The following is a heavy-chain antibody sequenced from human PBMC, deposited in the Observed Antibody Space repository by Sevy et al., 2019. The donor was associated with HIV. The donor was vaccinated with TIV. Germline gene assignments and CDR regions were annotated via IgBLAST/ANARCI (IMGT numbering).Heavy chain of an antibody. Sequence: GGSLRLSCAASGFTFSSYIMNWVRQAPGKGLEWVSSISSSSSYIYYADSVKGRFTISRDNAMNSLYLQMNSLRVEDTAVYYCARGVRDFWSGYPDYWGQGTLVTVSS. V-gene: IGHV3-21*01. CDR2: ISSSSSYI. CDR3: ARGVRDFWSGYPDY. CDR1: GFTFSSYI. D-gene: IGHD3-3*01. J-gene: IGHJ4*02.